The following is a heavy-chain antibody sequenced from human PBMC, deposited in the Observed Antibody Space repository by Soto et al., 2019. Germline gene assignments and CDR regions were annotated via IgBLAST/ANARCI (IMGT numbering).Heavy chain of an antibody. Sequence: QLQLQESGSGLVKPSQTLSLTCAVSGGSISSGGSSWSWIRQPPGKGLEWIGYIYHSGSTYYNPSLKGRVTISVDRSKNQFSLKLSSVTAADTAVYYCARAGDSSGPVALGYWGQGTLVTVSS. V-gene: IGHV4-30-2*01. CDR1: GGSISSGGSS. CDR3: ARAGDSSGPVALGY. CDR2: IYHSGST. J-gene: IGHJ4*02. D-gene: IGHD6-19*01.